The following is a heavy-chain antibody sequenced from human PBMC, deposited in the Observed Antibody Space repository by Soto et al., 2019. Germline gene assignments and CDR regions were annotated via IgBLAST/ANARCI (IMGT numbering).Heavy chain of an antibody. Sequence: EVQLVESGGGLVQPGGSRRLSCEASGFTFSSHWMHWVRQAPGKGLVWVSRIDIDGISTTYTDSVKGRFTISRDNAKNTLYLQMNSLRAEDTPVYYCVIDVYPHLGFEVGGQGALVTVSS. D-gene: IGHD3-10*01. J-gene: IGHJ4*02. CDR1: GFTFSSHW. V-gene: IGHV3-74*01. CDR3: VIDVYPHLGFEV. CDR2: IDIDGIST.